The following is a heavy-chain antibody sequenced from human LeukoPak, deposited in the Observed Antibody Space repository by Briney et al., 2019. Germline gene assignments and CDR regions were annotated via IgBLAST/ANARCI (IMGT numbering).Heavy chain of an antibody. CDR3: ARVQLRDDSSGYYLSDFDY. CDR1: GYIFTNYA. J-gene: IGHJ4*02. V-gene: IGHV1-3*01. Sequence: ASVKVSCKASGYIFTNYAMHWVRQAPGQRLEWMGWINGGNGNTKYSQEFQGRVTMTTDTSTSTAYMELRSLRSDDTAVYYCARVQLRDDSSGYYLSDFDYWGQGTLVTVSS. CDR2: INGGNGNT. D-gene: IGHD3-22*01.